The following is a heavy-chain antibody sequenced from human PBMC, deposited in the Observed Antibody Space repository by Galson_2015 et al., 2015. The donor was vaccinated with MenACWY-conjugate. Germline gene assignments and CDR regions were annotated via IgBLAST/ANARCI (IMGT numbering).Heavy chain of an antibody. D-gene: IGHD7-27*01. Sequence: SLRLSCAASGFTFINYAVAWVRQPPGKGLEWVSAISSSGSNTYYADSARGRFAISRDNSKNTVCLHLSSLRAEDTAIYFCARRTDWGTDQRPDLDFWGQGTLVTVSS. CDR1: GFTFINYA. J-gene: IGHJ4*02. CDR3: ARRTDWGTDQRPDLDF. CDR2: ISSSGSNT. V-gene: IGHV3-23*01.